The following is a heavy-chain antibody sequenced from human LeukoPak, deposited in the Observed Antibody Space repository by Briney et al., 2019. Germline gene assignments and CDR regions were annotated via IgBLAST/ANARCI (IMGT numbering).Heavy chain of an antibody. CDR2: IYYSGGT. CDR3: ARLTALEADKHYYYMDV. Sequence: TSETLSLTCNVSGGSVSSYYWSWIRQPPGKGLEWIGYIYYSGGTNYNPSLKSRVTISADTSKNQFSLKLSSVTAADTAVYYCARLTALEADKHYYYMDVWGKGTTVTVTS. CDR1: GGSVSSYY. J-gene: IGHJ6*03. V-gene: IGHV4-59*02. D-gene: IGHD3-3*01.